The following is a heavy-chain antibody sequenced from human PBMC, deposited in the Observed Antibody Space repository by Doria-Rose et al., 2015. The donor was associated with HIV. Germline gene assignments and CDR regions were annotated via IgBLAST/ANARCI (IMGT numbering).Heavy chain of an antibody. J-gene: IGHJ4*02. CDR3: ATDRGSGWTFDY. CDR1: GGSISSYY. CDR2: IYYTGNT. Sequence: LTCTVSGGSISSYYWSWIRQPPGKGLEWIGYIYYTGNTNSNPSLKSRVTISVDTSKNQFSLRLNSVTAADTAVYYCATDRGSGWTFDYWGQGTLVTVSS. V-gene: IGHV4-59*01. D-gene: IGHD6-19*01.